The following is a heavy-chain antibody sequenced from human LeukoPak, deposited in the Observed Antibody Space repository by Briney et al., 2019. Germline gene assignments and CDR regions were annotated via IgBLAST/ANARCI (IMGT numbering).Heavy chain of an antibody. V-gene: IGHV4-34*01. Sequence: SETLSLTCAVYGGSFSGYYWSWIRQPPGKGLEWIGEINHSGSTNYNPSLKSRVTISVDTSKNQFSLKLSSVTAADTAVYYCARGHYDFWSGYPYYYGMDVWGQGTTVTVSS. CDR2: INHSGST. CDR1: GGSFSGYY. CDR3: ARGHYDFWSGYPYYYGMDV. J-gene: IGHJ6*02. D-gene: IGHD3-3*01.